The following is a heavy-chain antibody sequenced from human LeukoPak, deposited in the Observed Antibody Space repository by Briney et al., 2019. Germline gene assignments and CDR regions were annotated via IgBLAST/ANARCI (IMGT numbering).Heavy chain of an antibody. CDR2: IHYTGST. J-gene: IGHJ3*02. D-gene: IGHD3-10*01. CDR1: GGSIISSNHY. V-gene: IGHV4-39*07. CDR3: ARGRSTMGAFDI. Sequence: SETLSLTCTVSGGSIISSNHYWDWIRQSPGKGLEWIGSIHYTGSTYDNPSLQSRLTMSVDTSKNLFSLNLRSVTAADAAVYYCARGRSTMGAFDIWGQGTMVTVSS.